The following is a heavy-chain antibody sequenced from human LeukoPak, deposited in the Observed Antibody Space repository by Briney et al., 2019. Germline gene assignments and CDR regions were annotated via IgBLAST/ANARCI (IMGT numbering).Heavy chain of an antibody. J-gene: IGHJ4*02. CDR2: SRNKANSFTT. CDR3: ARSSGRSVFDY. D-gene: IGHD1-26*01. Sequence: GSLRLSCAASGFTLSDYYIDWVRQAPGKGLEWLGRSRNKANSFTTEYAASVKGRFTISRDDSKNSLYLQMNSLKTEDTAVYYCARSSGRSVFDYWGQGTLVAVSS. CDR1: GFTLSDYY. V-gene: IGHV3-72*01.